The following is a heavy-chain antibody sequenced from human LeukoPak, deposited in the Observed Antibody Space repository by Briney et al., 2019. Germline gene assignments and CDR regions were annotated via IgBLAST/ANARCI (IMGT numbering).Heavy chain of an antibody. D-gene: IGHD3-10*01. J-gene: IGHJ6*02. CDR1: GGSISSYY. CDR2: IYYSGST. Sequence: MPSQTLSLTCTVSGGSISSYYWSWIRQPPGKGLEWIGYIYYSGSTNYNPSLKSRVTISVDTSKNQFSLKLSSVTAADTAVYYCARGKGGSGSFYYYGMDVWGQGTTVTVSS. V-gene: IGHV4-59*01. CDR3: ARGKGGSGSFYYYGMDV.